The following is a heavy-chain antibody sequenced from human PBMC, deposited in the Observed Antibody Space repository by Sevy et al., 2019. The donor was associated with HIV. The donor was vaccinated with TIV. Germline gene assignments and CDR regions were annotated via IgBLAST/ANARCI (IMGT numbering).Heavy chain of an antibody. CDR2: IYSGGST. J-gene: IGHJ4*02. Sequence: GGSLRLSCTASGFTVSSSYMSWVRQAPGKGLEWISVIYSGGSTFYADSVQGRFTISRDSSKNTPYLQMNRLRTEDTAMYYCASLMIVGDFDFWGQGTLVTVSS. D-gene: IGHD3-22*01. CDR3: ASLMIVGDFDF. V-gene: IGHV3-66*02. CDR1: GFTVSSSY.